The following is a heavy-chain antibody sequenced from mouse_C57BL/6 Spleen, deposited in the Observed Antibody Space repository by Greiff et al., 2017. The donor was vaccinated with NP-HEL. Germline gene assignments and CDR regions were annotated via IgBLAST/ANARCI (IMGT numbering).Heavy chain of an antibody. CDR3: ANSYGSSRGSY. CDR2: IHPNSGST. Sequence: QVHVKQPGAELVKPGASVKLSCKASGYTFTSYWMHWVKQRPGQGLEWIGMIHPNSGSTNYNEKFKSKATLTVDKSSSTAYMQLSSLTSEDSAVYYCANSYGSSRGSYWGQGTTLTVSS. V-gene: IGHV1-64*01. CDR1: GYTFTSYW. J-gene: IGHJ2*01. D-gene: IGHD1-1*01.